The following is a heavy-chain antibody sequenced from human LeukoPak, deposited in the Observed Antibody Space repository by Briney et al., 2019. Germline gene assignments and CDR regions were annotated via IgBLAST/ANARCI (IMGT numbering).Heavy chain of an antibody. D-gene: IGHD5-12*01. Sequence: SETLSLTCAVYGGSFSGYYWSWIRQPPGKGLEWIGEINHSGSTNYNPSLKSRVTISVDTSKNQFSLKLSSVTAADTAVYYCARGRGYSGYEYDYWGQRTLVTVSS. J-gene: IGHJ4*02. V-gene: IGHV4-34*01. CDR3: ARGRGYSGYEYDY. CDR2: INHSGST. CDR1: GGSFSGYY.